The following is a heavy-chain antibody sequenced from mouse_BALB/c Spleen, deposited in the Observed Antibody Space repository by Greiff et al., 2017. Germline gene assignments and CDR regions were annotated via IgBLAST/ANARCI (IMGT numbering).Heavy chain of an antibody. Sequence: VKLMESGPGLVAPSQSLSITCTVSGFSLTSYGVHWVRQPPGKGLEWLGVIWAGGSTNYNSALMSRLSISKDNSKSQVFLKMNSLQTDDTAMYYCARALYPAYWGQGTLVTVSA. J-gene: IGHJ3*01. D-gene: IGHD2-1*01. V-gene: IGHV2-9*02. CDR1: GFSLTSYG. CDR3: ARALYPAY. CDR2: IWAGGST.